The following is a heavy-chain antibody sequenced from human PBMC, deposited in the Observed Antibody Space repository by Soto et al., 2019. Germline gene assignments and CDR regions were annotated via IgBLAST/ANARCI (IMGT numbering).Heavy chain of an antibody. CDR1: GGSFSGYY. CDR3: ARDRGSNGWFVRGCRMDV. D-gene: IGHD3-10*01. J-gene: IGHJ6*02. Sequence: QVQLQQWGAGLLKPSETLSLTCAVYGGSFSGYYWSWIRQPPGKGLEWIGEINHSGSTNYNPSLKSRVTISVDTAKNQCSLKLSSVTAADTAVYYCARDRGSNGWFVRGCRMDVWGQGTTVTVSS. CDR2: INHSGST. V-gene: IGHV4-34*01.